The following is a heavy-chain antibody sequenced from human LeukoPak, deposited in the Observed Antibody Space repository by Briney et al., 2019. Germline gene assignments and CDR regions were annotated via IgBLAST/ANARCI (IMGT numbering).Heavy chain of an antibody. CDR2: INSDGSST. J-gene: IGHJ3*01. CDR3: ATNPHSGNWG. V-gene: IGHV3-74*01. D-gene: IGHD7-27*01. Sequence: GGSLRLSCEASGFTFSSYWMHWVRQAPGKGLVWVSRINSDGSSTSYADSVKGRFTISRDNAKKTLYLQMNSLRDEDTAVYYCATNPHSGNWGWGRGTMVTVSS. CDR1: GFTFSSYW.